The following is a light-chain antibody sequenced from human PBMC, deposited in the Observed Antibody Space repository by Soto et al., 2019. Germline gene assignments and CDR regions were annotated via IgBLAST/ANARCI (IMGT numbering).Light chain of an antibody. V-gene: IGLV2-14*03. CDR2: DVN. CDR3: TSWTTSTTMI. CDR1: SSDIGAYNY. Sequence: QSVLTQPASVSGSPGQSITISCTGTSSDIGAYNYVSWYQQHPGKAPKLMIYDVNIRPSGVSNRFSGSKSGNTASLTISGLQAEDEADYYCTSWTTSTTMIFGGVTQLTVL. J-gene: IGLJ2*01.